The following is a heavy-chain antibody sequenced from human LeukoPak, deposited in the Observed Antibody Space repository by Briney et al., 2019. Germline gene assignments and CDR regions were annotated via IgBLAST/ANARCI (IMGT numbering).Heavy chain of an antibody. J-gene: IGHJ5*02. Sequence: GGSLRLSCAASQFTFSSYSMNWVGQAPGKGLEWVSSISSSSSYIYYADSVKGRFTISRDNAKNSLYLQMNSLRAEDTAVYYCARLSSIAAAGTTDWFDPWGQGTLVTVSS. CDR3: ARLSSIAAAGTTDWFDP. CDR2: ISSSSSYI. CDR1: QFTFSSYS. V-gene: IGHV3-21*01. D-gene: IGHD6-13*01.